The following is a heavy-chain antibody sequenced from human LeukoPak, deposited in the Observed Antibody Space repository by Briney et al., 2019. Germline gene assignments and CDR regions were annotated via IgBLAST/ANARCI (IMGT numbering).Heavy chain of an antibody. CDR1: GFTFSSYA. V-gene: IGHV3-23*01. Sequence: PGGYLRRSCAASGFTFSSYAMSWVRQAPGKGLEWVSAISGSGGSTYYADSVKGRFTISRDNSKNTLYLQMNSLRAEDTAVYYCAKDDYCGGDCYSYIMDYWGQGTLVTVSS. D-gene: IGHD2-21*02. J-gene: IGHJ4*02. CDR3: AKDDYCGGDCYSYIMDY. CDR2: ISGSGGST.